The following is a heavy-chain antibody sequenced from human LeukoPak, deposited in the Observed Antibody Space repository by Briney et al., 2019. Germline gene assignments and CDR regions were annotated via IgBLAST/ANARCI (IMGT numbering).Heavy chain of an antibody. Sequence: ASVKVSCKTSGYTFTDIGITWVRQALGQGLEWVGWISSYNGSTEYALKLQGRVTMTTEASTNTAYMELRSLRSDDTAVYYCARGATTDYWGQGTLVTVSS. J-gene: IGHJ4*02. V-gene: IGHV1-18*01. CDR3: ARGATTDY. CDR2: ISSYNGST. CDR1: GYTFTDIG. D-gene: IGHD1-26*01.